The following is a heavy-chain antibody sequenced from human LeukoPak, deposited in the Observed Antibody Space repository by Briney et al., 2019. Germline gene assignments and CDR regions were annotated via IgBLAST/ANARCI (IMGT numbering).Heavy chain of an antibody. J-gene: IGHJ4*02. CDR3: ARSDEWELLQGLFDY. V-gene: IGHV1-18*01. CDR1: GYTFTSYG. D-gene: IGHD1-26*01. CDR2: ISAYNGDT. Sequence: VASVKVSCKASGYTFTSYGFSWVRQAPGRGLEWMGWISAYNGDTNYAQKLQGRVTMTTDTSTSTAYMELRSLRTDDTAVYYCARSDEWELLQGLFDYWGQGTLVTVSS.